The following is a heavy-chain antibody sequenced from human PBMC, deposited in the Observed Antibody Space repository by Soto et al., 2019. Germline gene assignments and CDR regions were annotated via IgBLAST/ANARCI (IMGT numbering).Heavy chain of an antibody. CDR3: AKYEGGYLNVFAY. Sequence: GGSLRLSCAASGFTFSTYGMHWVRQAPGKGLEWVALISFDGINKYYADSVKGRFTISRDSSKNTLYLQMNSLRDEDTAIYYCAKYEGGYLNVFAYRGQGTLVTVSS. D-gene: IGHD6-25*01. CDR1: GFTFSTYG. CDR2: ISFDGINK. J-gene: IGHJ4*02. V-gene: IGHV3-30*18.